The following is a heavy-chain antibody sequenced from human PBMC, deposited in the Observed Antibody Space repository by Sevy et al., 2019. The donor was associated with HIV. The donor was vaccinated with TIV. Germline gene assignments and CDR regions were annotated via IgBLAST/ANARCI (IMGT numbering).Heavy chain of an antibody. CDR1: GFTFSNYF. CDR3: ARENRHCTNGVCYGYYGMDV. CDR2: ISLSGSTI. D-gene: IGHD2-8*01. Sequence: GGSLRLSCAASGFTFSNYFMSWIRQAPGKGLEWISYISLSGSTIYYADSVKGRFTISRDNAGNSLYLKMNSLRAEDTEVYYWARENRHCTNGVCYGYYGMDVWGQGTTVTVSS. V-gene: IGHV3-11*01. J-gene: IGHJ6*02.